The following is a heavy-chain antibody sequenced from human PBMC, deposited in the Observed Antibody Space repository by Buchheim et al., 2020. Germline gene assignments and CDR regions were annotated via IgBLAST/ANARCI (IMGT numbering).Heavy chain of an antibody. J-gene: IGHJ3*02. Sequence: QVQLLESGGGLVKPGGSLRVSCAASGFTFSDYYMSWIRQAPGKGLEWVSYISTTSSYTNYADSVKGRFTISRDNAKNSLYLQMNSLRAEDTAVYYCARVWGWSFSFREVPADAFDIWGQGT. CDR1: GFTFSDYY. V-gene: IGHV3-11*06. CDR3: ARVWGWSFSFREVPADAFDI. CDR2: ISTTSSYT. D-gene: IGHD3-16*01.